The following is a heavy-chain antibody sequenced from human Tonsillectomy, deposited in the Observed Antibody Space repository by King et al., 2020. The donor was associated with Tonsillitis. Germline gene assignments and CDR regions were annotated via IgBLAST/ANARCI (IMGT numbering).Heavy chain of an antibody. CDR2: INPDSGDT. Sequence: VQLVESGAEVRKPGASVSVSCKASGDTFGGHHVHWVRQAPGQGLDWMGWINPDSGDTIFASKSLGRVTMTVTKDTSISKAYLGLNSLRPDDTAVYYCATFASASGISEGSPYRHFRHWGQGTLVTVSS. J-gene: IGHJ1*01. D-gene: IGHD1-26*01. CDR1: GDTFGGHH. CDR3: ATFASASGISEGSPYRHFRH. V-gene: IGHV1-2*02.